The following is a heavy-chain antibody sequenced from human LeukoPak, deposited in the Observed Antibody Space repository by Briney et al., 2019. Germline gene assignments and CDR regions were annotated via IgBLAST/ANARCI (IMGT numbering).Heavy chain of an antibody. D-gene: IGHD3-22*01. CDR1: GGSISSYY. CDR3: ARAGGDYYDSSADY. V-gene: IGHV4-59*01. CDR2: IYYSGST. Sequence: PSETLSLTCTVSGGSISSYYWSWIRQPPGKGLEWIGYIYYSGSTNYNPSPKSRVTISVDTSKNQFSLKLSSVTAADTAVYYCARAGGDYYDSSADYWGQGTLVTVSS. J-gene: IGHJ4*02.